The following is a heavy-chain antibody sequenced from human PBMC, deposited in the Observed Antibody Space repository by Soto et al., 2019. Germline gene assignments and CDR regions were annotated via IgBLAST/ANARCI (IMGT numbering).Heavy chain of an antibody. CDR1: GGSISSYY. D-gene: IGHD6-19*01. V-gene: IGHV4-59*08. CDR2: IYYSGST. Sequence: PSETLSLTCAVYGGSISSYYWSWIRQPPGKGLEWIGYIYYSGSTNYNPSLKSRVTISVDTSKNQFSLKLSSVTAADTAVYYCARRVGGYSSGWYENWFDPWGQGTLVTVSS. J-gene: IGHJ5*02. CDR3: ARRVGGYSSGWYENWFDP.